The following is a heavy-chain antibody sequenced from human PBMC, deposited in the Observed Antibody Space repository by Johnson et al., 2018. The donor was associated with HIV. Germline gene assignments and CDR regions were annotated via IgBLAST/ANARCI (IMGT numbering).Heavy chain of an antibody. J-gene: IGHJ3*01. CDR3: AKDGGRWSYSFDV. Sequence: VQLVESGGGLVQPGGSLRLSCAASGFTFSSYAMSWVRQAPGKGLEWVSGISWNSGTIDYADSVKGRFTISRDNAKKSLYVQMNSLRGEDTAMYYCAKDGGRWSYSFDVWGQGTMVSVSS. CDR1: GFTFSSYA. D-gene: IGHD3-16*01. CDR2: ISWNSGTI. V-gene: IGHV3-9*01.